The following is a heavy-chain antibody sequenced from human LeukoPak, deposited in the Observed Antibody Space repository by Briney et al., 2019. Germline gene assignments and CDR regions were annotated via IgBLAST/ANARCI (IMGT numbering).Heavy chain of an antibody. CDR3: ARRKDPGYYYYGMDV. CDR2: INHSRST. CDR1: GGSFSGYY. Sequence: SSETLSLTCAVYGGSFSGYYWSWIRQPPGKGLEWIGEINHSRSTNYNPSLKSRVTISVDTSKNQFSLKLSSVTAADTAVYYCARRKDPGYYYYGMDVWGQGTTVTVSS. V-gene: IGHV4-34*01. J-gene: IGHJ6*02.